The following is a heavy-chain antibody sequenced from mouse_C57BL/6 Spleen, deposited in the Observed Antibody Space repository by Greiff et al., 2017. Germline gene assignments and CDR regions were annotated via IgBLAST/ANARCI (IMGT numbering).Heavy chain of an antibody. Sequence: EVQVVESGGGLVKPGGSLKLSCAASGFTFSDYGMHWVRQAPEKGLEWVAYISSGSSTIYYADTVKGRFTISRDNAKNPLFLQMTSLRSEDTAMYYCARGGYDYDGAYWGQGTLVTVSA. CDR2: ISSGSSTI. CDR3: ARGGYDYDGAY. CDR1: GFTFSDYG. D-gene: IGHD2-4*01. J-gene: IGHJ3*01. V-gene: IGHV5-17*01.